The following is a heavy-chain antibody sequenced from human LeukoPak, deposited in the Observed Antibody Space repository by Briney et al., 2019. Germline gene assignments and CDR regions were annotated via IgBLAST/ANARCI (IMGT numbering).Heavy chain of an antibody. Sequence: KPSETLSLACTVSGYSISSGYYWGWIRQPPGKGLEWIGSIYHSGSTYYNPSLKSRVTISVDTSKNQFSLKLSSVTAADTAVYYCARDGGSGYDYADWFDPWGQGTLVTVSS. J-gene: IGHJ5*02. CDR2: IYHSGST. CDR1: GYSISSGYY. D-gene: IGHD5-12*01. V-gene: IGHV4-38-2*02. CDR3: ARDGGSGYDYADWFDP.